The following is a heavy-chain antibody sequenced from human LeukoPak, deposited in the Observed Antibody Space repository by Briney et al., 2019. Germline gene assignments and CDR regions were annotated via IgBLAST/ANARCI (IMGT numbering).Heavy chain of an antibody. CDR2: IKQDGSEK. V-gene: IGHV3-7*01. D-gene: IGHD3-10*01. CDR3: ARAMVRGVIARVAFDY. J-gene: IGHJ4*02. Sequence: GGSLRLSCAASGFTFSSYWMSWVRQAPGKRLEWVANIKQDGSEKYYVDSVKGRFTISRDNAKNSLYLQMKSLRAEDTAVYYCARAMVRGVIARVAFDYWGQGTLLTVSS. CDR1: GFTFSSYW.